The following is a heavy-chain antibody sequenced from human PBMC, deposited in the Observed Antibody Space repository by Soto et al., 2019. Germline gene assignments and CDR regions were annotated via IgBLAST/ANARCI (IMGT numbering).Heavy chain of an antibody. CDR2: IIPIFGTA. J-gene: IGHJ5*02. CDR1: GGTFSSYA. Sequence: KVSCKASGGTFSSYAISWVRQAPGQGLEWMGGIIPIFGTANYAQKFQGRVTITADESTSTAYMELSSLRSEDTAVYYCARAIINVGTAMAPGHWFDPWGQGTLVTVSS. D-gene: IGHD5-18*01. CDR3: ARAIINVGTAMAPGHWFDP. V-gene: IGHV1-69*01.